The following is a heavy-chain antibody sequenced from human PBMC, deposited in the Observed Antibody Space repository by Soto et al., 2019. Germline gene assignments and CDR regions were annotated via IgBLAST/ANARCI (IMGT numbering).Heavy chain of an antibody. D-gene: IGHD3-10*01. CDR3: ARDLVLWFGELAVHYYGMDV. CDR2: ISSSSSYT. V-gene: IGHV3-11*05. CDR1: GFTFSDYY. Sequence: GSLRLSCAASGFTFSDYYMSWIRQAPGKGLEWVSYISSSSSYTNYADSVKGRFTISRDNAKNSLYLQMNSLRAEDTAVYYCARDLVLWFGELAVHYYGMDVWGQGTTVTVSS. J-gene: IGHJ6*02.